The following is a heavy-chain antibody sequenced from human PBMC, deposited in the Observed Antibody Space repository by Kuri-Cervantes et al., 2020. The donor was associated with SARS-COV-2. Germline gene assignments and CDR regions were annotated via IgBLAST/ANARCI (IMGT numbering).Heavy chain of an antibody. CDR2: MNPNSGNT. D-gene: IGHD3-3*01. Sequence: GGSLRLSCKASGYTFTSYDINWVRQATGQGLEWMGWMNPNSGNTGYAQKFQGRVTITRNTSISTAYMELSSLRSEDTAVYYCARIKATPPQYYDFWSGYYTHNWFDPWGQGTLVTVSS. V-gene: IGHV1-8*03. CDR3: ARIKATPPQYYDFWSGYYTHNWFDP. CDR1: GYTFTSYD. J-gene: IGHJ5*02.